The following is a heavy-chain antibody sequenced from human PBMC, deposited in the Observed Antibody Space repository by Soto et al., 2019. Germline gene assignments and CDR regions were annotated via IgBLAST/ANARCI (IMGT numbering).Heavy chain of an antibody. CDR3: ARDLLEYYFDY. J-gene: IGHJ4*02. D-gene: IGHD3-3*01. Sequence: PSETLSLTCTVSGGSISSSSYYWGWIRQPPGKGLEWIGSIYYSGSTYYNPSLKSRVTISVDTSKNQFSLKLSSVTPADTAVYYCARDLLEYYFDYWGQGTLVTVSS. CDR1: GGSISSSSYY. V-gene: IGHV4-39*02. CDR2: IYYSGST.